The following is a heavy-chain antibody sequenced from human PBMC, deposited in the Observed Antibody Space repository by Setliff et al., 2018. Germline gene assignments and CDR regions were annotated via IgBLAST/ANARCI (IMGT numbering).Heavy chain of an antibody. V-gene: IGHV4-39*01. CDR3: ARLPNYVWGSPVDY. CDR2: IFYNGTA. D-gene: IGHD3-16*01. J-gene: IGHJ4*02. Sequence: PSETLSLTCAVSGASIRNNYYWGWIRQSPGTGLEWIGSIFYNGTAYYNPSLKSRVTISVDTSKNQFSLTLSSVTAADTAVYYCARLPNYVWGSPVDYWGQGTLVTVSS. CDR1: GASIRNNYY.